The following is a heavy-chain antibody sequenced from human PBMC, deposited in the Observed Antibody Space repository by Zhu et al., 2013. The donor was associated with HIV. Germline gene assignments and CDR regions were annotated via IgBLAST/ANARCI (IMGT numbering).Heavy chain of an antibody. D-gene: IGHD6-19*01. V-gene: IGHV1-2*02. CDR3: ARDRNDIAVTGSWYFDL. CDR1: GYSFIGYY. J-gene: IGHJ2*01. Sequence: QVQLVQSGAEVKKPGASVKVSCKASGYSFIGYYIHWVRQVPGQGLEWMGWINPNSDGTKYAQKFQGRVTMTRDTSISTAYMELTRLTSDDTAVYYCARDRNDIAVTGSWYFDLWGRGTLVTVSS. CDR2: INPNSDGT.